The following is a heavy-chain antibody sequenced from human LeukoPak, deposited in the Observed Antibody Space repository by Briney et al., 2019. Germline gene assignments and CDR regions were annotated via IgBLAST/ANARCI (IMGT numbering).Heavy chain of an antibody. CDR1: GGSISSSSYY. CDR2: IYYSGST. CDR3: ASSDYGDYVGWFDP. V-gene: IGHV4-39*07. J-gene: IGHJ5*02. D-gene: IGHD4-17*01. Sequence: PSETLSLTCTVSGGSISSSSYYWGWIRQPPGKGLEWIGSIYYSGSTYYNPSLKSRVTISVGTSKNQFSLKLSSVTAADTAAYYCASSDYGDYVGWFDPWGQGTLVTVSS.